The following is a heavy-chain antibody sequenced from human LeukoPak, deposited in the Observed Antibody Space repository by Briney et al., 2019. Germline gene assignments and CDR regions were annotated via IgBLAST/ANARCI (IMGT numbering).Heavy chain of an antibody. CDR2: ISSSSSTI. Sequence: GGSLRLSCAASGFTFSSYSMNWVRQAPGKGLEWVSYISSSSSTIYYADSVKGRFTISRDNAKNSLYLQMNSLRAEDTAVYYCAREDYCSSTSCEPYWGQGTLVTVSS. J-gene: IGHJ4*02. CDR1: GFTFSSYS. V-gene: IGHV3-48*01. D-gene: IGHD2-2*01. CDR3: AREDYCSSTSCEPY.